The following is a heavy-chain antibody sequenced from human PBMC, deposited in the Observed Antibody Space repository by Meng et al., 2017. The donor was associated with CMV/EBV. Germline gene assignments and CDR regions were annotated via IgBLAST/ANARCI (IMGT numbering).Heavy chain of an antibody. CDR1: GFSLSTSGVG. D-gene: IGHD5-12*01. Sequence: SGPTLVKPTQTLTLTCTFSGFSLSTSGVGVGWIRQPPGKALEWLALIYWNDDKRYSPSLKSRLTITKDTSKNQVVLTMTNMDPVDTATYYCAHSLRGWLRLGASDIWGQGTMVTVSS. CDR2: IYWNDDK. J-gene: IGHJ3*02. V-gene: IGHV2-5*01. CDR3: AHSLRGWLRLGASDI.